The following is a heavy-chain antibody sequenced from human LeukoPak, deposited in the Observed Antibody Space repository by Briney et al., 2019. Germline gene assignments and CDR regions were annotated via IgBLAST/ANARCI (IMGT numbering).Heavy chain of an antibody. CDR2: IKKDGSEK. CDR3: VREGGSGWYSGWFDP. D-gene: IGHD6-19*01. Sequence: GGSLRLSCDASGFNIYTYTMYWVRQAPGKGLEWVANIKKDGSEKKYVDSVKGRFTISRDNAENSLYLQMNSLRDEDTAIYYCVREGGSGWYSGWFDPWGQGTLVIVSS. CDR1: GFNIYTYT. J-gene: IGHJ5*02. V-gene: IGHV3-7*01.